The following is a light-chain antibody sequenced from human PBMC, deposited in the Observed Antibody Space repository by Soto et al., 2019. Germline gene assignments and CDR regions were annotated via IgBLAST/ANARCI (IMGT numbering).Light chain of an antibody. Sequence: QSVVTQPPSASGTPGQRVTISCSGSSSNIGSYYVDWYQHLPGTAPKLLIYSDSKRPSGVPDRFSAAKYCASASLVISGLLSAEEADYYCASWDGRLSAWVFGGGTKLTVL. CDR2: SDS. J-gene: IGLJ3*02. CDR3: ASWDGRLSAWV. V-gene: IGLV1-47*02. CDR1: SSNIGSYY.